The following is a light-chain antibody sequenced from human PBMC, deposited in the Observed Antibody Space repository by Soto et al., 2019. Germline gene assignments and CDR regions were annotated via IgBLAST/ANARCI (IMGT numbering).Light chain of an antibody. CDR1: QSVSSSS. CDR2: DAS. CDR3: QQYGGSPRT. V-gene: IGKV3-20*01. Sequence: ELTQSPCTLSLSPGERATLYCRASQSVSSSSLAWYQQKRGQAPRLLIHDASSRATGIPDRFSGSGSGTDFTLTISRLEPEDFAVYYCQQYGGSPRTFGQGTKVDIK. J-gene: IGKJ1*01.